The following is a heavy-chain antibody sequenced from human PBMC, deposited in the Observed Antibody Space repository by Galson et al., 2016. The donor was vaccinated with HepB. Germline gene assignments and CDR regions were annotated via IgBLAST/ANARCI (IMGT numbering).Heavy chain of an antibody. CDR1: GFTFSSYS. J-gene: IGHJ4*02. D-gene: IGHD1-26*01. CDR3: ARGDIVGAIFDY. CDR2: ISSSSSKQ. V-gene: IGHV3-21*01. Sequence: SLRLSCAASGFTFSSYSMNWVRQAPGKGLEWVSSISSSSSKQYYADSVKGRFTISRDNAKNSLYLQMNSLRAEDTAVYYCARGDIVGAIFDYWGQGTLVTVSS.